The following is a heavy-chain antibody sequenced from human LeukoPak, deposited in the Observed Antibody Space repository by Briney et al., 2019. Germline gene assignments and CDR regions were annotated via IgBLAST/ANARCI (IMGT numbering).Heavy chain of an antibody. Sequence: PGGSLRLSCAASGFTFSTYGMHWVRQGPGKGLEWVAFIRHDGGNKYYVDSVKGRFTISRDNPENTLYLQMNSPRTEDTAVYYCAKAGWFGDPADYWGQGTLVTVSS. CDR3: AKAGWFGDPADY. D-gene: IGHD3-10*01. CDR2: IRHDGGNK. V-gene: IGHV3-30*02. CDR1: GFTFSTYG. J-gene: IGHJ4*02.